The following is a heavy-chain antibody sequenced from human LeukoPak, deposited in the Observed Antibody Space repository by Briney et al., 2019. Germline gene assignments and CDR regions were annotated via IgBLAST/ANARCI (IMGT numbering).Heavy chain of an antibody. Sequence: ASVKVSCKASGYTFTGYYMHWVRQAPGQGLEWMGWINPNSGGTNYAQKFQGRVTMTRDTSISTAYMELSRLRSDDTAVYYCARENVAAAAAPVDHRGQGTLVTVSS. V-gene: IGHV1-2*02. CDR3: ARENVAAAAAPVDH. CDR1: GYTFTGYY. CDR2: INPNSGGT. J-gene: IGHJ4*01. D-gene: IGHD6-13*01.